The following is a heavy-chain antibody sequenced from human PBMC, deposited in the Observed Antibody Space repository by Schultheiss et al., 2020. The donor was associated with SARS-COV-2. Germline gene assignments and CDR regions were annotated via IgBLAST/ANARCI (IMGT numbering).Heavy chain of an antibody. CDR1: GFTFSSYS. CDR3: ARETTGIVARPEDY. J-gene: IGHJ4*02. V-gene: IGHV3-21*01. Sequence: GSLKISCAASGFTFSSYSMNWVRQAPGKGLEWVSSISSSSNYIYIADSVKGRFTISRDNAKSSLYLQMNSLRAEDTAVYYCARETTGIVARPEDYWGQGTLVTVSS. D-gene: IGHD6-6*01. CDR2: ISSSSNYI.